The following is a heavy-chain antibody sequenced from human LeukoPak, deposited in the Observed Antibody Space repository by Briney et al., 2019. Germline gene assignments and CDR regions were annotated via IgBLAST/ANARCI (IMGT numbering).Heavy chain of an antibody. Sequence: GGSLRLSCAASGFTFSSYWMDWVRQAPGKGLVWVSRINTDGSSTSYADSVKGRFTISRDNAKNTLYLQMNSLRAEDTAVYYCARALPLYDFWSGYHGSSLGYWGQGTLVTVSS. V-gene: IGHV3-74*01. J-gene: IGHJ4*02. CDR2: INTDGSST. CDR1: GFTFSSYW. CDR3: ARALPLYDFWSGYHGSSLGY. D-gene: IGHD3-3*01.